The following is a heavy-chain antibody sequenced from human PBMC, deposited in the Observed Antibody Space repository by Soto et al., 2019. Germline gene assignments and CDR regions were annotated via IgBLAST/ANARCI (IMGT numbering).Heavy chain of an antibody. D-gene: IGHD3-3*01. V-gene: IGHV4-59*01. Sequence: PSETLSLTCTVSGGSLSSFYWSWIRLPPGKGLEWLGYIYSSGTTIYNPSLKSPVTISVDTSRNQFSLKLTSVTAADTAVYYCARGRFQTYPFDCWGQGTLVTVSS. CDR2: IYSSGTT. CDR3: ARGRFQTYPFDC. CDR1: GGSLSSFY. J-gene: IGHJ4*02.